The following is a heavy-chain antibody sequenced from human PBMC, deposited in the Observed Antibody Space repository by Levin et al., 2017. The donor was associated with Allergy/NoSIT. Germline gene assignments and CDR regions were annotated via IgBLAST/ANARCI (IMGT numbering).Heavy chain of an antibody. Sequence: SQTLSLTCAVYGGSFSGYYWSWIRQPPGKGLEWIGEINHSGSTNYNPSLKSRVTISVDTSKNQFSLKLSSVTAADTAVYYCARGRKVVVVAATRFDYWGQGTLVTVSS. CDR3: ARGRKVVVVAATRFDY. J-gene: IGHJ4*02. CDR2: INHSGST. D-gene: IGHD2-15*01. V-gene: IGHV4-34*01. CDR1: GGSFSGYY.